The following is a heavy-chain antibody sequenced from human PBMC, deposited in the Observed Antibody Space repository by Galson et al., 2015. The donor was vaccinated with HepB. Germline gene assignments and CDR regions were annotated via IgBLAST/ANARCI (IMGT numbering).Heavy chain of an antibody. CDR1: GGTFSSYA. Sequence: SVKVSCKASGGTFSSYAISWVRQAPRQGLEWMGGIIPIIGRSNYAQKFQGRVTITADESTSTAYMELSSLRSEDTAVYYCARGIREYYDASGYYYDAFDIWGQGTIVTVSS. V-gene: IGHV1-69*13. CDR2: IIPIIGRS. CDR3: ARGIREYYDASGYYYDAFDI. J-gene: IGHJ3*02. D-gene: IGHD3-22*01.